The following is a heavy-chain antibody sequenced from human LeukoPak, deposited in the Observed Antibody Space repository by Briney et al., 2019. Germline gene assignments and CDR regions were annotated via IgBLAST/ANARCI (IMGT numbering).Heavy chain of an antibody. CDR1: GVSINTYF. CDR2: VYYNGIT. J-gene: IGHJ6*02. V-gene: IGHV4-59*12. CDR3: ARGRGRYYGMDV. Sequence: SETLSLTCTVSGVSINTYFWSWIRQPPGKGLEWIGYVYYNGITNYNPSLKSRVSISLDTSKNQFFLNLTSLTAADTAIYYCARGRGRYYGMDVWGQGTAVTVSS.